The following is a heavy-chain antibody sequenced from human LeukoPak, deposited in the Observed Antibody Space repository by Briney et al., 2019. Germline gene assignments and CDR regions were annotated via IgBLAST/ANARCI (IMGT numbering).Heavy chain of an antibody. Sequence: PGGSLRLSCAASGFTFSSHGMNWDRQAPGKGLEWISGISPSADITYYADSVKGRFTISRDNAKNSLYLQMNSLRAEDTAVYYCARDRRDSSSCDWGQGTLVTVSS. J-gene: IGHJ4*02. D-gene: IGHD6-13*01. CDR3: ARDRRDSSSCD. CDR1: GFTFSSHG. V-gene: IGHV3-21*01. CDR2: ISPSADIT.